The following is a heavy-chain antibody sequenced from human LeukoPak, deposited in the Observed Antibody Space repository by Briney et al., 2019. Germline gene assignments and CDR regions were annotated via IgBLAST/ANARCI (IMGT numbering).Heavy chain of an antibody. CDR1: RYAFPGHL. D-gene: IGHD2-15*01. V-gene: IGHV1-46*01. J-gene: IGHJ3*01. CDR2: INPGDGTT. CDR3: ARLRGYSFDV. Sequence: ASVTVSCKASRYAFPGHLIHWVRQASGPGLQWMGSINPGDGTTEYAQNFEGRVTMTREKSTATVYMDASSLRPDDTAVYFCARLRGYSFDVWGQGTLLTVAS.